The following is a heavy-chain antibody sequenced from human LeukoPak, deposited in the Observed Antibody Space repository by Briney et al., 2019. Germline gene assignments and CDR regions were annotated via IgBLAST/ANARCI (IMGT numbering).Heavy chain of an antibody. CDR2: ISSSSNTI. Sequence: PGGSLRLSCAASGFTFSSYSMNWVRQAPGKGLEWVSYISSSSNTIYYADSVKGRFTISRDNAKNSLYLQMNSLRAEDTAVYCCARDSSTLDYWGKGTLVTVSS. D-gene: IGHD6-19*01. V-gene: IGHV3-48*01. CDR1: GFTFSSYS. J-gene: IGHJ4*02. CDR3: ARDSSTLDY.